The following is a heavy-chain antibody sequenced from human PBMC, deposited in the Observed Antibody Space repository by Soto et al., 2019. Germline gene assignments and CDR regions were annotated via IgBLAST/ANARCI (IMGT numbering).Heavy chain of an antibody. CDR3: AKSPSTTRTLIDF. D-gene: IGHD5-12*01. J-gene: IGHJ4*02. Sequence: GVSLRLSCAASGFTFSSYAMSWVRQAPGKGLEWVSGTSAGGGSTYYADSVKGRFAISRDDSQNTLSLQMNALRAEDTAVYYCAKSPSTTRTLIDFWGQGTLVTVSS. V-gene: IGHV3-23*01. CDR1: GFTFSSYA. CDR2: TSAGGGST.